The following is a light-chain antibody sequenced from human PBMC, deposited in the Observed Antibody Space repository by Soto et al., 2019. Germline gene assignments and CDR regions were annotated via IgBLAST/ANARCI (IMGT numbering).Light chain of an antibody. CDR1: SSDVGGYNY. CDR3: CSYTDSRTHI. J-gene: IGLJ1*01. Sequence: QSVLTQPASVSGSPGQSITISCTGTSSDVGGYNYVSWYQQHPGKAPKLIIFEVSYRPSGISNRFSASKSGDTASLTISGLQADDEADYYCCSYTDSRTHIFGSGTRSTS. CDR2: EVS. V-gene: IGLV2-14*01.